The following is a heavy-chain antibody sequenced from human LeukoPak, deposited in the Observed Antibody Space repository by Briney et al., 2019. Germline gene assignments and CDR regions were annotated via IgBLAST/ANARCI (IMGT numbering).Heavy chain of an antibody. CDR2: IYYSGST. CDR3: ARGPNYFDY. V-gene: IGHV4-59*01. CDR1: GGSISSYY. J-gene: IGHJ4*02. Sequence: SETLSLTCTVSGGSISSYYWSWVRQPPGKGLEWVGYIYYSGSTNYNPSLKSRVTISVDTSKNQFSLKLSSVTAADTAVYYCARGPNYFDYWGQGTLVTVSS.